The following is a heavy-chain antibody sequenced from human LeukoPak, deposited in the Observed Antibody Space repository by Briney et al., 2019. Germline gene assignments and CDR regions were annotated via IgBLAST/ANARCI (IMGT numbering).Heavy chain of an antibody. J-gene: IGHJ1*01. CDR3: AKDQYSSSWYANFQH. CDR1: GFTFSSYW. Sequence: GGSLRLSCAASGFTFSSYWMHWVRQAPGKGLEWVSAISGSGGSTYYADSVKGRFTISRDNSKNTLYLQMNSLRAEDTAVYYCAKDQYSSSWYANFQHWGQGTLVTVSS. CDR2: ISGSGGST. D-gene: IGHD6-13*01. V-gene: IGHV3-23*01.